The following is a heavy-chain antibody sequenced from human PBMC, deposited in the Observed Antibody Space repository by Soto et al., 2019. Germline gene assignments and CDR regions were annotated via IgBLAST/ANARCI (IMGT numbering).Heavy chain of an antibody. Sequence: QVQLVQSGAEEKKPGASVKVSCKASGYTFTSYAMHWVRQAPGQRLEWMGWINAGNGNTKYSQKFQGRVTITRDASASTAYMELSSLRSEDTAVYYCARGFVDSSGYFYYWGQGTLVTVSS. CDR2: INAGNGNT. CDR3: ARGFVDSSGYFYY. V-gene: IGHV1-3*05. CDR1: GYTFTSYA. J-gene: IGHJ4*02. D-gene: IGHD3-22*01.